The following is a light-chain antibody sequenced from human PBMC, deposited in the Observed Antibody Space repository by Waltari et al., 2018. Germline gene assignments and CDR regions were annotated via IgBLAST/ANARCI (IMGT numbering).Light chain of an antibody. Sequence: IVMTQSPDSLAVSLGERATINCKSSQSVLYSSNNKHYLAWYQQKPGQPPKLLIYWASTRESGVPDRFSGSGSGTDFTLTISSLQAEDVAVYYCQQYYSTPRTFGQGTKLEIK. CDR1: QSVLYSSNNKHY. CDR3: QQYYSTPRT. CDR2: WAS. J-gene: IGKJ2*01. V-gene: IGKV4-1*01.